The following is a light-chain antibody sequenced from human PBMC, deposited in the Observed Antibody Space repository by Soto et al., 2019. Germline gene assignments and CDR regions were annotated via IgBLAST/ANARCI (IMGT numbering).Light chain of an antibody. V-gene: IGKV4-1*01. CDR3: QQYYGPPRT. CDR1: QSLLYTSNNKIY. Sequence: DIVMTQSPDSLAVSRGERATINCKSSQSLLYTSNNKIYLAWYQQKPGQPPKLLISWASIRESGVPDRFSGSGSGTDFTLTISSLQAEDVAVYYCQQYYGPPRTFGQGTKVELK. CDR2: WAS. J-gene: IGKJ1*01.